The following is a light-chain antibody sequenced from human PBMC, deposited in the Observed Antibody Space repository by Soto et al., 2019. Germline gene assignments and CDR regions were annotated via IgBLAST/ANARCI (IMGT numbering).Light chain of an antibody. J-gene: IGLJ2*01. CDR3: CSYAGSYSVV. CDR2: DVS. CDR1: SSDVGSYNL. V-gene: IGLV2-11*01. Sequence: QSVLTQPRSVSGSPGQSVTISCTGTSSDVGSYNLVSWYQQHPGKAPKLMIYDVSRRPSGVPDRFSGSKSGNTASLTISGLEDEDEADYNCCSYAGSYSVVFGGGTKLTVL.